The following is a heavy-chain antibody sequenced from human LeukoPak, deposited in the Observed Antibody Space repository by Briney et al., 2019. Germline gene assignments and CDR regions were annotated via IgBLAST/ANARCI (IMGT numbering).Heavy chain of an antibody. CDR1: GGSFSGYY. CDR3: AGDSSAYYLAFDI. V-gene: IGHV4-34*01. CDR2: INHSGST. D-gene: IGHD3-22*01. J-gene: IGHJ3*02. Sequence: SETLSLTCAVYGGSFSGYYWSWIRQPPGKGLEWIGEINHSGSTNYNPSLKSRVTISVDTSKNQFSLKLSSVTAADTAVYYCAGDSSAYYLAFDIWGQGTMVTVSS.